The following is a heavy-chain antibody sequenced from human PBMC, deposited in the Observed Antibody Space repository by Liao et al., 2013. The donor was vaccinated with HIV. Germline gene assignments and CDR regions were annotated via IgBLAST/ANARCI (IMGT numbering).Heavy chain of an antibody. CDR3: ARDKQSNQDNCFDP. D-gene: IGHD1-14*01. CDR1: GGSFSGYY. Sequence: QVQLQQWGAGLLKPSETLSLTCAVYGGSFSGYYWGVDPPAPTGRGRGGGLGKVNHSGSANYSPSLKSRVTISIDTSKNQFSLKLSSMTAADTAVYYCARDKQSNQDNCFDPWGQGTLVSVSS. V-gene: IGHV4-34*01. J-gene: IGHJ5*02. CDR2: VNHSGSA.